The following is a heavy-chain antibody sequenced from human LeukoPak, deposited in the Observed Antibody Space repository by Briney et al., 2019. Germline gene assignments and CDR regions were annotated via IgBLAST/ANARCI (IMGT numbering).Heavy chain of an antibody. Sequence: GASVTVSCTASGYTLTSYYMHWGRHAPGQGLERMGIINPSGGSTSYAQKFQGRVTMTRDTSTSTVYIEMTSLSAEDTAVYYCARGYCYNSNCYGNFDVWGQGTLVTASA. CDR2: INPSGGST. CDR3: ARGYCYNSNCYGNFDV. J-gene: IGHJ4*02. CDR1: GYTLTSYY. D-gene: IGHD2-2*01. V-gene: IGHV1-46*01.